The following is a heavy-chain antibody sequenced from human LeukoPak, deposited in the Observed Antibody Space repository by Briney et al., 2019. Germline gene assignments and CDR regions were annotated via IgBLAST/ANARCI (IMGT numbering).Heavy chain of an antibody. CDR1: GGTFSSYA. D-gene: IGHD3-10*01. V-gene: IGHV1-69*06. J-gene: IGHJ4*02. CDR3: ARSPMVRGVITPNFDY. CDR2: IIPIFGTA. Sequence: SVKVSCKASGGTFSSYAISWVRQAPGQGLEWMGGIIPIFGTANYAQKFQGRVTITADKSTSTAYMELSSLRSEDTAVYYCARSPMVRGVITPNFDYWGQGNLVTVSS.